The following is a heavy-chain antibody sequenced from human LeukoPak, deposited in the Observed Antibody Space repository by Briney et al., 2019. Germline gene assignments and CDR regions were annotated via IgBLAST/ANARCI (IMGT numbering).Heavy chain of an antibody. CDR1: GYTFTSYY. CDR2: INPSGGST. V-gene: IGHV1-46*01. CDR3: ARVRYCSGGSCYRNYYYYYMDV. Sequence: ASVKVSCKASGYTFTSYYMHWVRQAPGQGLEWMGIINPSGGSTSYAQKFQGRVTITADESTSTAYMELSSLRSEDTAVYYCARVRYCSGGSCYRNYYYYYMDVWGKGTTVTISS. D-gene: IGHD2-15*01. J-gene: IGHJ6*03.